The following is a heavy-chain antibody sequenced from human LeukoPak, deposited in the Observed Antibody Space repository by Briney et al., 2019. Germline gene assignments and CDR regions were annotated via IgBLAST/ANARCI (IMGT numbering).Heavy chain of an antibody. Sequence: SVKVSCKASGGTFSSYAISWVRQAPGQGLEWMGGIIPIFGTANYAQKFQGRVTITADESTSTAYMELGSLRSEDTAVYYCARDHDVYYDSSGGKFDYWGQGTLVTVSS. J-gene: IGHJ4*02. V-gene: IGHV1-69*13. CDR2: IIPIFGTA. D-gene: IGHD3-22*01. CDR3: ARDHDVYYDSSGGKFDY. CDR1: GGTFSSYA.